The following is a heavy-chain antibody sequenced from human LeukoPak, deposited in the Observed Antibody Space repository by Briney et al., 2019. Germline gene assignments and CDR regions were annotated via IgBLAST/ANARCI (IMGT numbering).Heavy chain of an antibody. Sequence: PSETLSLTCSVSGGSISGYHWSWIRQTPGKGLEWIAHIYYSGTTYYNPALESRIIISIDTSKNQFSLKLSSVTPADTAISYCARYEEFGRNHHPLDVWGKGTTVIASS. CDR2: IYYSGTT. J-gene: IGHJ6*04. CDR3: ARYEEFGRNHHPLDV. CDR1: GGSISGYH. D-gene: IGHD1-14*01. V-gene: IGHV4-59*01.